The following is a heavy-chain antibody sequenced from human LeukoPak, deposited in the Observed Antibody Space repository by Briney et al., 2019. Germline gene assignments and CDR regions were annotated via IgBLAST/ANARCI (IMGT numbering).Heavy chain of an antibody. Sequence: GGSLRLSCAASGLIFNSYWMTWVRQVPGKGLEWVANIKQDGSETYYVGAVRGRFTISRDNSKNTLYLQMNSLRAEDTAVYYCAKDLRFLEWLLYTPFDYWGQGTLATVSS. D-gene: IGHD3-3*01. CDR2: IKQDGSET. J-gene: IGHJ4*02. CDR1: GLIFNSYW. CDR3: AKDLRFLEWLLYTPFDY. V-gene: IGHV3-7*03.